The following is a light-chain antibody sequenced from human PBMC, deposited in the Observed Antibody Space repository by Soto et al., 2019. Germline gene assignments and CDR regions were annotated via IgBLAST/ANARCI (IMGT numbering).Light chain of an antibody. CDR1: QSVSSSY. CDR2: GAS. CDR3: QQYGSLKIT. V-gene: IGKV3-20*01. J-gene: IGKJ5*01. Sequence: EIVLTQSPGTLSLSPGERATLSCRASQSVSSSYLAWYQQKPGQAPRLLIYGASSRATGVPDRFSGSGSGTDFTLTICRLEPEDFAVYYCQQYGSLKITSGQGTRLDIK.